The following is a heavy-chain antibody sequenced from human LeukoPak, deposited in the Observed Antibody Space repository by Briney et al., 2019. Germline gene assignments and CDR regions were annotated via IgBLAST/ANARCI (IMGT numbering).Heavy chain of an antibody. CDR3: ARICEITRVRGFIRALFDY. Sequence: SGPTLVKPTQTLTLPCPFSGFSPSTSAVGVGWIRQPPGKALDWLALIYSDDDKHYSPSLKSRLPLTKDTPHNQLVLRITKLDPVDTATYYCARICEITRVRGFIRALFDYWGQGTLVTVSS. CDR2: IYSDDDK. D-gene: IGHD3-10*01. V-gene: IGHV2-5*02. J-gene: IGHJ4*02. CDR1: GFSPSTSAVG.